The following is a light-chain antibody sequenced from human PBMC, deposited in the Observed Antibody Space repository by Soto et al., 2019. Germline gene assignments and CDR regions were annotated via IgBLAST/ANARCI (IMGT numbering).Light chain of an antibody. V-gene: IGKV3-11*01. Sequence: DIVLTQSPATLSLSPGARVTLSCRASQTISSYLAWYQQKPGQAPRLLIYDASNRATGIPARFSGSGSGTDFTLTISSLEPEDFAVYYCRHRRNWPLTFGGGTKVDIK. CDR1: QTISSY. CDR2: DAS. CDR3: RHRRNWPLT. J-gene: IGKJ4*01.